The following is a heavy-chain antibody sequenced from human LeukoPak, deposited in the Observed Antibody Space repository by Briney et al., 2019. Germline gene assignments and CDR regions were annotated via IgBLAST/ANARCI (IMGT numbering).Heavy chain of an antibody. D-gene: IGHD3-22*01. J-gene: IGHJ2*01. CDR2: IYYSGST. CDR3: ARGGRDSSGYYFDWYFDL. V-gene: IGHV4-59*12. CDR1: GGSISSYY. Sequence: SETLSLTCTVSGGSISSYYWSRIRQPPGKGLEWIGYIYYSGSTNYNPSLKSRVTISVDTSKNQFSLKLSSVTAADTAVYYCARGGRDSSGYYFDWYFDLWGRGTLVTVSS.